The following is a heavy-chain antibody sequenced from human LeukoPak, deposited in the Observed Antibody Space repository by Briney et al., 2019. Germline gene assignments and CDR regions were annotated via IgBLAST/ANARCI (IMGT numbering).Heavy chain of an antibody. CDR3: VLIAAARKWFDP. D-gene: IGHD6-13*01. Sequence: SETLSLTCTVSGGSISSDYYYWGWIRQPPGKGLEWIGNIYYSGSTYYNPSLKSRVTISVDTSKNQFSLKLSSVTAADTALYYCVLIAAARKWFDPWGQGTLVTVSS. CDR1: GGSISSDYYY. CDR2: IYYSGST. V-gene: IGHV4-39*01. J-gene: IGHJ5*02.